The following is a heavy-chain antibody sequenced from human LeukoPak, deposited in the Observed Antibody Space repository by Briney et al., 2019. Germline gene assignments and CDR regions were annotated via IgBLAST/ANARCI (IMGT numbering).Heavy chain of an antibody. CDR2: IKSKTDGGAT. V-gene: IGHV3-15*01. CDR1: GFTFSNAW. J-gene: IGHJ6*03. CDR3: TTVLLGRYYYYYMDV. D-gene: IGHD3-10*01. Sequence: PGGSLRLSXAASGFTFSNAWMSWVRQAPGKGLEWVGRIKSKTDGGATDYAAPVKGRFTISRDDSKNTLYLQMNSLKTEDTAVYYCTTVLLGRYYYYYMDVWGKGTTVTVSS.